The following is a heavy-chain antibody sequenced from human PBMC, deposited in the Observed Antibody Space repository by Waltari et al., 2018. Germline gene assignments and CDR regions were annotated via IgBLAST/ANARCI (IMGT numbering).Heavy chain of an antibody. D-gene: IGHD2-15*01. CDR1: GYSISSGYY. CDR3: AGGTLGCSGGSCYSRGYAFDI. V-gene: IGHV4-38-2*01. Sequence: QVQLQESGPGLVKPSETLSLTCAVSGYSISSGYYWGWIRQPPGKGLEWVGSIYHSGSTYCTPSLKSRVTISVDTSKNQFSLKLSSVTAADTAVYYCAGGTLGCSGGSCYSRGYAFDIWGQGTMVTVSS. CDR2: IYHSGST. J-gene: IGHJ3*02.